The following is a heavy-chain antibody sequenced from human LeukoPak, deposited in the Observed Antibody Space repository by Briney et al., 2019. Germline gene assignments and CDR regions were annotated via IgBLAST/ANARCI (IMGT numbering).Heavy chain of an antibody. J-gene: IGHJ4*02. CDR3: AKDLPQRPEIDS. V-gene: IGHV3-30*18. CDR1: GFTFSTYG. D-gene: IGHD1-1*01. CDR2: ISYDGSDK. Sequence: GGSPRLSCAASGFTFSTYGMHGVRQAPGKGLEWVAVISYDGSDKYYADSVKGRFTISRDNSKNTLYLQMNSLRGEDTAVYYCAKDLPQRPEIDSWGQGVLVTVSS.